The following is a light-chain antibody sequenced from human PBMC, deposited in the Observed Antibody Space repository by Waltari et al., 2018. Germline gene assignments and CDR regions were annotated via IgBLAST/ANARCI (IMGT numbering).Light chain of an antibody. J-gene: IGKJ2*01. Sequence: EIVLPQSPGTLSLSPGERATLSCRASQIISNNYLAWYQAKPGQAPRLLIYGISHRATGIPDRFSGGGSGTDFTLTISRLEPEDFAVYYCQQFGGSPKYTFGQGTKLEIK. CDR2: GIS. CDR1: QIISNNY. V-gene: IGKV3-20*01. CDR3: QQFGGSPKYT.